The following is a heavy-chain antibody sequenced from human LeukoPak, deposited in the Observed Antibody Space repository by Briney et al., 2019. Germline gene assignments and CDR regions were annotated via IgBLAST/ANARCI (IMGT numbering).Heavy chain of an antibody. CDR3: ASMSLDYLDY. Sequence: PGGSLRLSCAASGFTVSSNYMSWVRQPPGNGLEWVSVIYSGGSTYYADSVKGRFTISRDNSKNTLYLQMNSLRAEDTAVYYCASMSLDYLDYWGQGTLVTVSS. CDR1: GFTVSSNY. J-gene: IGHJ4*02. V-gene: IGHV3-53*01. CDR2: IYSGGST. D-gene: IGHD5/OR15-5a*01.